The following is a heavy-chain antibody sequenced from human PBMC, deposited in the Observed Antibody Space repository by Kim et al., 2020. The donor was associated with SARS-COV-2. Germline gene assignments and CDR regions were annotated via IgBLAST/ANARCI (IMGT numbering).Heavy chain of an antibody. CDR2: ISYDGSNK. Sequence: GGSLRLSCAASGFTFSSYAMHWVRQAPGKGLEWVAVISYDGSNKYYADSVKGRFTISRDNSKNTLYLQMNSLRAEDTAVYYCARDRDSSGYYFGRHDYWGQGTLVTVSS. CDR1: GFTFSSYA. D-gene: IGHD3-22*01. V-gene: IGHV3-30*04. J-gene: IGHJ4*02. CDR3: ARDRDSSGYYFGRHDY.